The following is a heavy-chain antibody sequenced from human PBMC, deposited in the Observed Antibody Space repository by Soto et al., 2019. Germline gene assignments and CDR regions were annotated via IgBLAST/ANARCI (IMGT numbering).Heavy chain of an antibody. CDR2: IGGSGSIT. J-gene: IGHJ5*02. V-gene: IGHV3-23*01. CDR1: GFTFSTYA. D-gene: IGHD5-18*01. Sequence: EVQLLESVGGLVQPGGSLRLSCAASGFTFSTYAMSWVRQAPGKGLEWVSVIGGSGSITYYADSVKGRFTISRDNSKNTLYLQMKSLRAEDTAVYYCAKETRGYNYGVFDPWGQGTLVTVSS. CDR3: AKETRGYNYGVFDP.